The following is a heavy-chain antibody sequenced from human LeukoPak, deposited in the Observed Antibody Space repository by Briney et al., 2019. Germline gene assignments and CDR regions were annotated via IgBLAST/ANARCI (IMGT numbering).Heavy chain of an antibody. J-gene: IGHJ5*02. V-gene: IGHV3-48*01. D-gene: IGHD6-13*01. CDR2: ISSSGSTI. CDR1: GFTFSSYS. CDR3: ARGHSISPNWFDP. Sequence: GGSLRLSCAASGFTFSSYSMNWVRQAPGKGLEWFSYISSSGSTIYYADSVKGRFTISRDNAKNSLYLQMNSLRAEDTAVYYCARGHSISPNWFDPWGQGTLVTVSS.